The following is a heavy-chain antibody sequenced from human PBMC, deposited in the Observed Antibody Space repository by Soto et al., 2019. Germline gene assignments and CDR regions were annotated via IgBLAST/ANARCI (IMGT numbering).Heavy chain of an antibody. CDR2: IYSGGST. CDR3: ARDYWGGGGY. CDR1: GFAVNNNY. V-gene: IGHV3-66*01. D-gene: IGHD3-10*01. J-gene: IGHJ4*02. Sequence: EVQLVESGGGLVQSGGSLRLSCAASGFAVNNNYLSWVRQAPGKGLEWVSVIYSGGSTYYTDSVKGRFTISRDNSKNTLYLQMNSLRVEDTAVYYCARDYWGGGGYWGQGTLVXVSS.